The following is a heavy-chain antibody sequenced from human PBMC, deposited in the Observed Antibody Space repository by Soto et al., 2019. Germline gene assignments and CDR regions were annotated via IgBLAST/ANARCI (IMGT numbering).Heavy chain of an antibody. V-gene: IGHV3-33*01. J-gene: IGHJ4*02. CDR3: AAGEPLHY. Sequence: QMQLVASVGGVVQPWRSLRLSCAASGFTFSNYGMHWVRQAPGKGLEWVAIIWYEGSNKYYAYSVKGRFTISRDNSKNTVYLQMNSLRAEDTAMYFGAAGEPLHYRGQGTLVTVSS. CDR2: IWYEGSNK. D-gene: IGHD3-10*01. CDR1: GFTFSNYG.